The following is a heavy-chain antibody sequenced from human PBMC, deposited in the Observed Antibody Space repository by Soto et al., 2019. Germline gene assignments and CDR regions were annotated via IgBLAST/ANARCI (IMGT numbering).Heavy chain of an antibody. Sequence: QVTLKESRPVLVKPTETLTLRWTVSGLSITDSEMGVSWIRQPPGQPLEWLAHIDSSGEKSYRTFLKSRLAISKDTSKSQIVLTMTNMDPADTATYYCARRHLAVAVSPWFDPWGQGIPVTVSS. D-gene: IGHD6-19*01. CDR2: IDSSGEK. CDR3: ARRHLAVAVSPWFDP. CDR1: GLSITDSEMG. V-gene: IGHV2-26*01. J-gene: IGHJ5*02.